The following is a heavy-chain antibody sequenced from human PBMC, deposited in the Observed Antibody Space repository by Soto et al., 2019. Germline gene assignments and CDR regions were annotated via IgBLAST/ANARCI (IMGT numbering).Heavy chain of an antibody. Sequence: GGSLRLSCAASGFTFSSYGMGWVRQAPGKGLEWVSGLSNSGGSTYYADSVKGLFTISGDNSKNKLYLQMNSPRAEDTAVYYSVKEGAATYYYLDYWGQGTLVTVSS. CDR2: LSNSGGST. CDR3: VKEGAATYYYLDY. D-gene: IGHD2-15*01. V-gene: IGHV3-23*01. J-gene: IGHJ4*02. CDR1: GFTFSSYG.